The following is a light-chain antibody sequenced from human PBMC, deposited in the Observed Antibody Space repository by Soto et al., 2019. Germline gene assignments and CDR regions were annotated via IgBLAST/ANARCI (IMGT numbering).Light chain of an antibody. Sequence: QSALTQPASVSGSPGQSITISCTGTSSDVGSYNLVSWYQHHPGKAPKLLISEVSKRPSGVSNRFSGFKSGNTASLTISGLQAEDDADYYCCSYAGRFYVFGPGTKVTVL. V-gene: IGLV2-23*02. CDR1: SSDVGSYNL. J-gene: IGLJ1*01. CDR2: EVS. CDR3: CSYAGRFYV.